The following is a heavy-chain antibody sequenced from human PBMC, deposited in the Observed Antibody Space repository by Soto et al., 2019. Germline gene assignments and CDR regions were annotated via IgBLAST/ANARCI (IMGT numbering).Heavy chain of an antibody. Sequence: PGESLEISCKGSGYSFTSYWISWVRQMPGKGLEWMGRIDPSDSYTNYSPSFQGHVTISADKSISTAYLQWSSLKASDTAMYYCATPSRNCSSTSCYTNGDAFDIWGQGTMVTVSS. CDR1: GYSFTSYW. CDR2: IDPSDSYT. D-gene: IGHD2-2*02. CDR3: ATPSRNCSSTSCYTNGDAFDI. V-gene: IGHV5-10-1*01. J-gene: IGHJ3*02.